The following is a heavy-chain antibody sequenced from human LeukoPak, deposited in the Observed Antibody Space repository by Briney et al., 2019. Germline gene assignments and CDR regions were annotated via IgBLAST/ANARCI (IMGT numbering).Heavy chain of an antibody. D-gene: IGHD5-18*01. CDR1: GGSFSGYY. Sequence: SETLSLTCAVYGGSFSGYYWSWIRQPPGKGLEWIGEINHDGSTNYNPSLKSRVTISVDTSKNQFSLRLSSVTAADTAVYSCARGRGYNAFDIWGQGTMVTVFS. CDR2: INHDGST. V-gene: IGHV4-34*01. J-gene: IGHJ3*02. CDR3: ARGRGYNAFDI.